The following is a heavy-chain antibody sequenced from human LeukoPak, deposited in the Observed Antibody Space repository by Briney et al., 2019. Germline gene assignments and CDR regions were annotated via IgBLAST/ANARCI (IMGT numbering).Heavy chain of an antibody. CDR1: GYTFTSYG. J-gene: IGHJ4*02. V-gene: IGHV1-2*02. Sequence: ASVKVSCKASGYTFTSYGINWVRQAPGQGLEWMGWINPYSGAINYAQKSQGRVTLTRDTSISTAYMELSRLTSGDTAVYYCARDPKSQLLLDYWGQGTLVTVSS. D-gene: IGHD2-2*01. CDR3: ARDPKSQLLLDY. CDR2: INPYSGAI.